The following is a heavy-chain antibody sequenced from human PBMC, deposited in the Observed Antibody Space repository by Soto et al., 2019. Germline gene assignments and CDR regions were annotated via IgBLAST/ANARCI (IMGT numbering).Heavy chain of an antibody. J-gene: IGHJ6*02. CDR2: FDPEDGET. CDR3: ATGRYCSSTSCYTRGYGMDV. Sequence: QVQLVQSGAEVKKPVASVKVSCKVSGYTLTELSMHWVRQAPGKGLEWMGGFDPEDGETIYAQKFQGRVTMTEDTSTDTAYMELSSLRSEDTAVYYCATGRYCSSTSCYTRGYGMDVWGQGTTVTVSS. CDR1: GYTLTELS. V-gene: IGHV1-24*01. D-gene: IGHD2-2*02.